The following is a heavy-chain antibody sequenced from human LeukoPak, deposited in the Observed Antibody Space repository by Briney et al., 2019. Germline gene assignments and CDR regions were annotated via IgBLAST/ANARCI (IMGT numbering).Heavy chain of an antibody. CDR3: ATHVRPGAAESYWYFDL. CDR1: GGSISSYY. D-gene: IGHD2-2*01. Sequence: PSKTLSLTCTVSGGSISSYYWSWIRQPPGKGLEWIGYIYYSGSTNYNPSLKSRVTISVDTSKNQFSLKLSSVTAADTAVYYCATHVRPGAAESYWYFDLWGRGTLVTVSS. J-gene: IGHJ2*01. CDR2: IYYSGST. V-gene: IGHV4-59*08.